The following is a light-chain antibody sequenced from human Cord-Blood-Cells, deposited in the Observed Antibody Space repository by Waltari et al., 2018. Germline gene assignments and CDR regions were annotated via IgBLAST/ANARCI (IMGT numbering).Light chain of an antibody. J-gene: IGKJ3*01. CDR3: QQYSSSPPIT. V-gene: IGKV3-20*01. CDR1: QSVSSSY. Sequence: IVLTLYPGTLPLPPADTATLSCRASQSVSSSYLAWYQQKPGQAPRLLIYGASSRATGIPDRFSGSGSGTDFTLTISRLEPEDFAVYYCQQYSSSPPITFGPGTKVEI. CDR2: GAS.